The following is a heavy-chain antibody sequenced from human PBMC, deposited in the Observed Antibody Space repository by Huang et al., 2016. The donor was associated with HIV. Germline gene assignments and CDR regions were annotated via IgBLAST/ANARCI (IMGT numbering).Heavy chain of an antibody. CDR1: GFTFSAYY. D-gene: IGHD6-19*01. CDR3: ATGITVAGGEFYFDY. J-gene: IGHJ4*02. V-gene: IGHV3-11*01. Sequence: QVRLVESGGGLVKPGGSLRLSCAAFGFTFSAYYASWIRQAPGKGLELISFLSGNGTVMYYADSVRGRFVITKDNSKNSLYLQMNNLRAEDTAVYFCATGITVAGGEFYFDYWGQGDLVTVSS. CDR2: LSGNGTVM.